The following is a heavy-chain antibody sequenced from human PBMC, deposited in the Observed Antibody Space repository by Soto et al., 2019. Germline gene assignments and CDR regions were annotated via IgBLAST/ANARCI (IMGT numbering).Heavy chain of an antibody. Sequence: ASVKVSCKASGYTFTSYGISWVRQAPGQGLEWMGWISAYNGNTNYAQKLLGRVTMTTDTSTSTAYMELRSLRSDDTAVYYCAREWGYSDGSHYYYYCGMDVWGQGTTVTVSS. D-gene: IGHD2-15*01. CDR2: ISAYNGNT. V-gene: IGHV1-18*01. CDR1: GYTFTSYG. J-gene: IGHJ6*02. CDR3: AREWGYSDGSHYYYYCGMDV.